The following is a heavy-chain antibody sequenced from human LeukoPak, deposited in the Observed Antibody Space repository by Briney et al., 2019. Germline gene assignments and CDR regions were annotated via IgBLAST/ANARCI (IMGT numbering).Heavy chain of an antibody. CDR3: AKDAGVRYSSSDWFDP. CDR2: ISGSGGST. D-gene: IGHD6-6*01. Sequence: PGGSLRLSCAASGFTFDDYAMHWVRQAPGKGLEWVSAISGSGGSTYYADSVKGRFTVSRDNSKNTLYLQMNSLRAEDTAVYYCAKDAGVRYSSSDWFDPWGQGTLVTVSS. J-gene: IGHJ5*02. V-gene: IGHV3-23*01. CDR1: GFTFDDYA.